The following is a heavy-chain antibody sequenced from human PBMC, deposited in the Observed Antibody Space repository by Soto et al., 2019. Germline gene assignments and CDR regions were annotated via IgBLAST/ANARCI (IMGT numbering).Heavy chain of an antibody. CDR3: AGDDRQADYGAKWYFDL. D-gene: IGHD4-17*01. CDR2: INTYNGDT. CDR1: GYTFPSYG. Sequence: VQLVQSGGEVKNPGASVRVSCKASGYTFPSYGISWVRQAPGQGLEWMGWINTYNGDTNYAPKLQDRVTVTADTPTSTAYLELRSLRPDDTAMYYCAGDDRQADYGAKWYFDLWGRGTLVIVSS. V-gene: IGHV1-18*01. J-gene: IGHJ2*01.